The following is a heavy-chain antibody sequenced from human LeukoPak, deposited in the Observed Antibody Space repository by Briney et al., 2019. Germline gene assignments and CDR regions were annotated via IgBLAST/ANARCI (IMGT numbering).Heavy chain of an antibody. J-gene: IGHJ4*02. V-gene: IGHV5-51*01. CDR2: INPGGSDT. D-gene: IGHD2-21*02. CDR3: ARQAYCGGDCSANFDY. CDR1: GYSFATYW. Sequence: GESLKISCKGSGYSFATYWIGWVRQMPGKGLEWMGIINPGGSDTRYSPSFQGQVTISADKSIYTAYLQWSSLKASDTAMYYCARQAYCGGDCSANFDYWGQGTLVTVSS.